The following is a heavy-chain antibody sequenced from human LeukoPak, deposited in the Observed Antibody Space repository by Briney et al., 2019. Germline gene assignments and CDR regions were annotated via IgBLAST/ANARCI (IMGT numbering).Heavy chain of an antibody. CDR2: LSRGGDTT. V-gene: IGHV3-23*01. D-gene: IGHD4/OR15-4a*01. CDR1: GFSFSLHA. CDR3: ANEEVPNDY. J-gene: IGHJ4*02. Sequence: GGSLRLSCAVSGFSFSLHAMTWVRQPPGKGLEWVSALSRGGDTTYYADSVKGRFTISRDVSKNILYLQLDSLRADDTALYYCANEEVPNDYWGQGTLVTVAS.